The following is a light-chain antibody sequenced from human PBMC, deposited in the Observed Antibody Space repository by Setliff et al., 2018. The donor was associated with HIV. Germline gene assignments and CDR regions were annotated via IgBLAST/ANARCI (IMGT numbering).Light chain of an antibody. V-gene: IGKV3-20*01. CDR1: QRVSSSY. CDR3: QQYGSSPLGYS. Sequence: EIVLTQSPGTLSLSPGERATLSCRASQRVSSSYLTWYQQKPGQAPRLLIYGASYRATGIPNRFSGSGSGTEFPLTISRLEPEDSAIYYCQQYGSSPLGYSFGQGTKVDIK. J-gene: IGKJ2*03. CDR2: GAS.